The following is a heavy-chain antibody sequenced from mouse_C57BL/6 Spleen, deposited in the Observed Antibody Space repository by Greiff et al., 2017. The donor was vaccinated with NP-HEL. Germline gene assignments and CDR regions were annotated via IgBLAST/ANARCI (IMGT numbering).Heavy chain of an antibody. J-gene: IGHJ1*03. Sequence: QVQLQQPGAELVMPGASVKLSCKASGYTFTSYWMHWVKQRPGQGLEWIGEIDPSDSYTNYNQKFKGKSTLTVDKSSSTAYMQLSSLTSEDSAVYYCARTFTTQKYFDVWGTGTTVTVSS. D-gene: IGHD1-1*01. V-gene: IGHV1-69*01. CDR2: IDPSDSYT. CDR1: GYTFTSYW. CDR3: ARTFTTQKYFDV.